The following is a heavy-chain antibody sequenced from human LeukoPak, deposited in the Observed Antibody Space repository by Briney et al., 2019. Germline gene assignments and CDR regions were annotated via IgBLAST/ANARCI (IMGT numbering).Heavy chain of an antibody. Sequence: ASVKVSCKASGYTFTSYGISWVRQAPGQGLEWMGWISAYNGNTNYAQKLRGRVTMTTDTSTSTAYMELRSLRSDDTAVYYCARVGGYYYDSSGYYFGLYYFDYWGQGTLVTVSS. J-gene: IGHJ4*02. CDR3: ARVGGYYYDSSGYYFGLYYFDY. CDR2: ISAYNGNT. D-gene: IGHD3-22*01. CDR1: GYTFTSYG. V-gene: IGHV1-18*01.